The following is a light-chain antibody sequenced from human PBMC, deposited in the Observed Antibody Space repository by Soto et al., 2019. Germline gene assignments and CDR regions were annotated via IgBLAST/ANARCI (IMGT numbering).Light chain of an antibody. CDR2: GAS. J-gene: IGKJ5*01. CDR3: QQYNNWPPIP. V-gene: IGKV3-15*01. Sequence: EIVMTQSPATLSVSPGERATLSCRASQSVSGNLAWYQQKSGQAPRLLIYGASTRATGIPARFSGSGSGTEFTLTISSLQSEDFAGYYCQQYNNWPPIPFGQGTRLEIK. CDR1: QSVSGN.